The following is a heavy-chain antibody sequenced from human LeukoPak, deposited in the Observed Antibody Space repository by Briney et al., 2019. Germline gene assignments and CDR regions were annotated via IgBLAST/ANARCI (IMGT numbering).Heavy chain of an antibody. CDR2: IYYSGNT. J-gene: IGHJ4*02. CDR1: GASISTYY. Sequence: SETLSLTCTVSGASISTYYWSWIRQPPGKGLEWIGSIYYSGNTYYNASLKSQVSISIDTSKNQFSLRLTSVTAADTAVYYCARQTGSGLFILPGGQGTLVTVSS. V-gene: IGHV4-39*01. CDR3: ARQTGSGLFILP. D-gene: IGHD3/OR15-3a*01.